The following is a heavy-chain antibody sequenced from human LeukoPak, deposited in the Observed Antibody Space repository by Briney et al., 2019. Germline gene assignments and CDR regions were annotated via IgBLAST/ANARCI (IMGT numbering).Heavy chain of an antibody. V-gene: IGHV3-74*01. J-gene: IGHJ5*02. CDR1: GFTFSSYW. CDR2: INSAGSST. D-gene: IGHD7-27*01. CDR3: ARDQYTNSGNWFDP. Sequence: GGSLRLSCAASGFTFSSYWMHWVRQAPGKGLVWVSRINSAGSSTSYADSVKGRSTISRDNAKNTLYLQMNSLRAEDTAVYFCARDQYTNSGNWFDPWGQGTLVTVSS.